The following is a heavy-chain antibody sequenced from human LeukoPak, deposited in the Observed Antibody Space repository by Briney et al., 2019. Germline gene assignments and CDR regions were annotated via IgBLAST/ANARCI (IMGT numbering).Heavy chain of an antibody. V-gene: IGHV4-38-2*02. CDR3: AREVQLERYWIFNDAFDI. D-gene: IGHD1-1*01. Sequence: KPSETLSLTCTVSGYSISSGYYWGWIRQPPGKGLEWIGSTYHSGSTYYNPSLKSRVTISVDTSKNQFSLKLSSVTVADTAVYYCAREVQLERYWIFNDAFDIWGQGTMVTVSS. CDR2: TYHSGST. J-gene: IGHJ3*02. CDR1: GYSISSGYY.